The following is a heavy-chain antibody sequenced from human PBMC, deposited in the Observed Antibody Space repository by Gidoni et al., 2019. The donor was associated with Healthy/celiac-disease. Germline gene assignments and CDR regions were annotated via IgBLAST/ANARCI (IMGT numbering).Heavy chain of an antibody. V-gene: IGHV3-64*01. CDR3: ARDFGMDV. Sequence: EVQLVESGGGLVQPGGSLRLSCAASGFTFSSYAMHWVRQAPGKGLEYVSAISSNGGSTYYANSVKGRFTISRDNSKNTLYLQMGSLRAEDMAVYYCARDFGMDVWGKGTTVTVSS. CDR1: GFTFSSYA. J-gene: IGHJ6*04. CDR2: ISSNGGST.